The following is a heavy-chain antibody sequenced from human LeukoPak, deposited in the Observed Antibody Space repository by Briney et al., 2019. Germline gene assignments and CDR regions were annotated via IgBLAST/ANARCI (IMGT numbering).Heavy chain of an antibody. CDR1: GGSISSGGYS. J-gene: IGHJ4*02. D-gene: IGHD2-15*01. CDR3: ARVGCSGGSCYSAFDY. Sequence: SSETLSLTCAVSGGSISSGGYSWSWIRQPPGKGLEWIGYIYHSGSTYYNPSLKSRVTISVDRSKNQFSLKLSSVTAADTAVYYCARVGCSGGSCYSAFDYWGQGTLVTVSS. V-gene: IGHV4-30-2*01. CDR2: IYHSGST.